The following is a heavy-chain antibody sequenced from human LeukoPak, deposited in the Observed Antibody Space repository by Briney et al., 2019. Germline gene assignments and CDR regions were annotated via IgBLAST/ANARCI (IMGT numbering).Heavy chain of an antibody. Sequence: GGSLRLSCAASGFTFSNAWMSWVRQAPGKGLEWVAVIWYDGSNKYYADSVKGRFTISRDNSKNTLYLQMNSLRAEDTAVYYCASIEVGWGQGTLVTVSS. CDR3: ASIEVG. CDR1: GFTFSNAW. CDR2: IWYDGSNK. D-gene: IGHD1-26*01. J-gene: IGHJ4*02. V-gene: IGHV3-33*08.